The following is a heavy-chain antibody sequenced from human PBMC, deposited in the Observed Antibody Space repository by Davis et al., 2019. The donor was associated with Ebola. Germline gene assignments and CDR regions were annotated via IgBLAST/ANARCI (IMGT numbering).Heavy chain of an antibody. CDR3: ARDGRGYGILTP. V-gene: IGHV3-23*01. Sequence: GESLKIPRAASGLVSSSYVMSWVRRAPGKVLEPVSGISGSGGNTSYAASVKGRFTISSDNSKNTLYLQMNSLSAEDTAVYDCARDGRGYGILTPWGQGTLVTVSS. CDR2: ISGSGGNT. D-gene: IGHD3-16*01. CDR1: GLVSSSYV. J-gene: IGHJ5*02.